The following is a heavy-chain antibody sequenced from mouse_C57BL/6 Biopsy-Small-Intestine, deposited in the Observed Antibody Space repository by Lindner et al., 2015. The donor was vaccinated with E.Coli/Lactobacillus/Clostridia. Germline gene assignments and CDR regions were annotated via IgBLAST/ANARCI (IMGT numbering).Heavy chain of an antibody. CDR3: ARRDGRYFDY. CDR2: IDPANGNT. D-gene: IGHD1-1*02. V-gene: IGHV14-3*01. J-gene: IGHJ2*01. CDR1: GFNIKDDY. Sequence: VQLQESGRELVRPGPSVKLSCTASGFNIKDDYMHWVKQRPEQGLEWIGRIDPANGNTKYAPKFQDKATITADTSSNTAYLQLSSLTSEDTAVYYCARRDGRYFDYWGQGTTLTVSS.